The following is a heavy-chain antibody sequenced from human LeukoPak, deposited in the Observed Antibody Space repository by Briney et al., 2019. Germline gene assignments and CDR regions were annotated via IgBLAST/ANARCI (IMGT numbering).Heavy chain of an antibody. V-gene: IGHV3-23*01. CDR1: GFTFNSYA. CDR2: ISGSGDRT. Sequence: GGSLRLSCAASGFTFNSYAMSWVRQAPGKGLEWVSAISGSGDRTFYADSVKGRLTISRDNSKNTLYLQLNTVRAEDTALYYCARGGTNYYYMDVWGNGTTVTVSS. CDR3: ARGGTNYYYMDV. J-gene: IGHJ6*03. D-gene: IGHD3-10*01.